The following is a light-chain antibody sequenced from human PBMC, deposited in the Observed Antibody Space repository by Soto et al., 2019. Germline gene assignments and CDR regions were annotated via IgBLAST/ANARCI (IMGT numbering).Light chain of an antibody. J-gene: IGKJ2*01. CDR2: GVS. V-gene: IGKV3-15*01. Sequence: EAVMTQSPGTLSVSPGERATLSCRASQSIRRNLAWYQQKPGRAPRLLIYGVSTRATGIPARFSGSGSETDFTLTISSLQSEDFAVYYCQQYNNWPPYTFGQGTKLEI. CDR1: QSIRRN. CDR3: QQYNNWPPYT.